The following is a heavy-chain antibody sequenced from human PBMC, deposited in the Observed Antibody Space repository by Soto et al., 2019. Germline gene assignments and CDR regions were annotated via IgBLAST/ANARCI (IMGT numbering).Heavy chain of an antibody. J-gene: IGHJ6*02. CDR3: ARGPWEPGDYYYYGMDV. CDR1: GGSISSGGYY. D-gene: IGHD1-26*01. CDR2: IYYSGSI. V-gene: IGHV4-31*03. Sequence: PSETLSLTCTVSGGSISSGGYYWSWIRQHPGKGLEWIGYIYYSGSIYYNPSLKSRVTISVDTSKNQFSLKLSSVTAADTAVYYCARGPWEPGDYYYYGMDVWGQGTTVTVSS.